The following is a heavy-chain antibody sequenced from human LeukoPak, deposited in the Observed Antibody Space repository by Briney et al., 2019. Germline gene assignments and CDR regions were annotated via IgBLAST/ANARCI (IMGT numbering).Heavy chain of an antibody. CDR1: GGSISSYY. J-gene: IGHJ3*02. CDR3: ARAPKRFYYDSSEAFDI. V-gene: IGHV4-4*07. CDR2: IYTSGST. Sequence: PSETLSLTCTVSGGSISSYYWSWMRQPARKGLAWTGRIYTSGSTNYNPSLKSRVTMSVDTSKNQSSLKLSSVAAADTAVYYCARAPKRFYYDSSEAFDIWGQGTMVTVSS. D-gene: IGHD3-22*01.